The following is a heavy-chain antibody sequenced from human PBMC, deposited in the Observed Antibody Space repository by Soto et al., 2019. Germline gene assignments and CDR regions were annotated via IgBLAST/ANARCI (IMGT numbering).Heavy chain of an antibody. V-gene: IGHV2-5*02. J-gene: IGHJ4*02. Sequence: QITLKESGPTLVKPTQTLTLTCTFSGFSLSTSGVGVGWIRQPPGKALEWLALIYWDNDKRYSPSLKSRLTIXXDXSXXQVVLTMTNMDPVDTATYYCAHSMDSSSWWPCFDYWGQGTLVTVSS. D-gene: IGHD6-13*01. CDR2: IYWDNDK. CDR3: AHSMDSSSWWPCFDY. CDR1: GFSLSTSGVG.